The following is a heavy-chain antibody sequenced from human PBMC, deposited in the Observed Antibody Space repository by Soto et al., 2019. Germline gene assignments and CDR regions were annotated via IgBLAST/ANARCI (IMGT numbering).Heavy chain of an antibody. J-gene: IGHJ3*02. CDR3: ARGEMATIEGNFYAFDI. D-gene: IGHD5-12*01. Sequence: PGGSLRLSCAASGFTFSSYGMHWVRQAPGKGLEWVAVIWYDGSNKYYADSVKGRFTISRDNSKNTLYLQMNSLRAGDTAVYYCARGEMATIEGNFYAFDIWGQGTMVTVSS. V-gene: IGHV3-33*01. CDR2: IWYDGSNK. CDR1: GFTFSSYG.